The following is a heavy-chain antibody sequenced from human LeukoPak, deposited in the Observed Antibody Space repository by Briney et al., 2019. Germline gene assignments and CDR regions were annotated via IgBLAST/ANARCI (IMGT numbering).Heavy chain of an antibody. Sequence: GGSLRLSCAASGNYWMHWVRQAPGKGLEWVSGFDGNGPNTYYADSVKGRWTISRDNSRNTLYLEMNSLRPEDTAIYYCAKPRTTGLGWAQFDYWGQGSLVTVSS. V-gene: IGHV3-23*01. CDR1: GNYW. CDR3: AKPRTTGLGWAQFDY. D-gene: IGHD2-8*02. J-gene: IGHJ4*02. CDR2: FDGNGPNT.